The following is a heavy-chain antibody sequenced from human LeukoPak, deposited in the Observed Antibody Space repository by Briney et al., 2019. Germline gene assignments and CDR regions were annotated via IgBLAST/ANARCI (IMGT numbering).Heavy chain of an antibody. CDR2: IYPGDSDT. CDR1: GYSFTSFW. D-gene: IGHD5-12*01. V-gene: IGHV5-51*01. CDR3: ARHLFSLVAAIEGAFDI. J-gene: IGHJ3*02. Sequence: GESLKISCKASGYSFTSFWIGWVRQMPGRGLEWMGIIYPGDSDTRFSPSFQGKVTISADKSISTAYLQWNSLKASEIDMYYCARHLFSLVAAIEGAFDIWGQGTMVTVSS.